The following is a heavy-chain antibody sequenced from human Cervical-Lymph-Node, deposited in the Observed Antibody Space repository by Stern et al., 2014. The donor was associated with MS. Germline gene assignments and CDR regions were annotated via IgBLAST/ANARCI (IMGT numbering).Heavy chain of an antibody. D-gene: IGHD6-19*01. CDR2: ISEHNANT. CDR3: ARTRYSSTIDYYYYGMDV. J-gene: IGHJ6*02. Sequence: QVQLLQPGAEVRKPGDAVKVSCKASGYTFTRYGVAWVRQDPGQGLEWMGWISEHNANTNYAHQVQGRVPLTTDASTSTAYMELRSLRSDDTAVYYCARTRYSSTIDYYYYGMDVWGQGTAVTVSS. CDR1: GYTFTRYG. V-gene: IGHV1-18*01.